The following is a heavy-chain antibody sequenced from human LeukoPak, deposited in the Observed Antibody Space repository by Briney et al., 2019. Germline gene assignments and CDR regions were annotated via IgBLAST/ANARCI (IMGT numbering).Heavy chain of an antibody. Sequence: ASVKVSYKASGYTFTSYDINWVRQATGQGLEWMGWMNPNSGNTGYAQKFQGRVTMTRSTSISTAYMELSSLRSEDTAVYYCARGRRYGSGSYFVYWGQGTLVTVSS. CDR1: GYTFTSYD. CDR2: MNPNSGNT. D-gene: IGHD3-10*01. V-gene: IGHV1-8*01. CDR3: ARGRRYGSGSYFVY. J-gene: IGHJ4*02.